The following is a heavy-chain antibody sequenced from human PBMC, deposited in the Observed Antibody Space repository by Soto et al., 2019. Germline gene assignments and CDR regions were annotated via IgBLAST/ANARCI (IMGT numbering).Heavy chain of an antibody. CDR1: GDSVSGISAA. V-gene: IGHV6-1*01. CDR2: TYYRSKWYN. J-gene: IGHJ4*02. Sequence: SQTLSLTCAISGDSVSGISAAWNWIRQSPSRGLEWLGRTYYRSKWYNDYAVAVKSRITINPDTSKNQFSLQLNSVTPEDTAVYYCARASGGASSTVDYWGQGTLVTVSS. CDR3: ARASGGASSTVDY. D-gene: IGHD1-26*01.